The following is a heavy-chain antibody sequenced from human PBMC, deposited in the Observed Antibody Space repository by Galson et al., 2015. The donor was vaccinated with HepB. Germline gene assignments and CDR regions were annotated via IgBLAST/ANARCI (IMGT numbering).Heavy chain of an antibody. CDR3: VREKGRGVISPYFDS. CDR1: GFTVSSNY. V-gene: IGHV3-66*02. CDR2: IYTDGST. J-gene: IGHJ4*02. D-gene: IGHD3-10*01. Sequence: SLRLSCAASGFTVSSNYMSWVRQAPGRGPEWVSVIYTDGSTVYADSVEGRFTVSRDNSKNTLYLQMNSLRVDDTAVYYCVREKGRGVISPYFDSWGQGTLVTVSS.